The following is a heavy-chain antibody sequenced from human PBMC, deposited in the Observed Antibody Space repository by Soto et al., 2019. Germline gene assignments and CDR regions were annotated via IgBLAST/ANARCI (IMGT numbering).Heavy chain of an antibody. D-gene: IGHD7-27*01. J-gene: IGHJ6*02. V-gene: IGHV4-59*01. CDR3: ARFPGDSAYYYYYGMDV. CDR2: IYYSGST. CDR1: GGSISSYY. Sequence: KTSETLSLTCTVSGGSISSYYWSWIRQPPGKGLEWIGYIYYSGSTNYNPSLKSRVTISVDTSKNQFSLKLSSVTAADTAVYYCARFPGDSAYYYYYGMDVWGQGTTVTVSS.